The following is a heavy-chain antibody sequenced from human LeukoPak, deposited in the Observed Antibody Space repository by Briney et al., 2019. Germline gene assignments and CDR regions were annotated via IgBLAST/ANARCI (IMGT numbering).Heavy chain of an antibody. Sequence: GGSLRLSCAASGFTFSSYSMNWVRQAPGKGLEWVSSISSSSSYIYYADSVKGRFTISRDNAKNSLYLQMNSLRAEDTAVYYCARDGDCGGDCYSGVSIDYWGQGTLVTVSS. CDR2: ISSSSSYI. D-gene: IGHD2-21*01. V-gene: IGHV3-21*01. CDR1: GFTFSSYS. CDR3: ARDGDCGGDCYSGVSIDY. J-gene: IGHJ4*02.